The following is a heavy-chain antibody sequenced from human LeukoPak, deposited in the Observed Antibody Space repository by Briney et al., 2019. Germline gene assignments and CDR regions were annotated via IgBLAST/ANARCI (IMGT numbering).Heavy chain of an antibody. CDR3: VRARLIRLENFFDY. V-gene: IGHV3-48*03. J-gene: IGHJ4*02. D-gene: IGHD2-21*02. CDR1: GFTFSNHE. CDR2: TSRGGSDI. Sequence: PGGSLRLSCAPSGFTFSNHEMNWVRQAPGKGLEWVAYTSRGGSDISYADSVKGRFTISTDNANSSLYLQMNSLRAEDTAVYFCVRARLIRLENFFDYWGQGTLVTVSS.